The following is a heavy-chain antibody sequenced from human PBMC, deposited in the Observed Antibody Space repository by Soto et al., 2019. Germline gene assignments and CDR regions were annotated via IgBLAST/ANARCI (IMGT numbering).Heavy chain of an antibody. Sequence: ASVKVSCKASGDTFSGYFFLWVRQAPGQGLEWMGSVNPNSGGTYYAQKYRGRVTMTWSTSISTAYMDLWNLRSDDTAVYYCARDRMTYYYYGMDVWGQGTTVT. CDR1: GDTFSGYF. V-gene: IGHV1-2*02. CDR3: ARDRMTYYYYGMDV. CDR2: VNPNSGGT. J-gene: IGHJ6*02.